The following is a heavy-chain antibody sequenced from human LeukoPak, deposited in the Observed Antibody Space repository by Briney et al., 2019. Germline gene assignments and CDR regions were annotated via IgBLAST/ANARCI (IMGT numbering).Heavy chain of an antibody. J-gene: IGHJ6*02. V-gene: IGHV4-34*01. D-gene: IGHD2-2*01. CDR1: GGSFSDYF. Sequence: PSETLSLTCAVYGGSFSDYFWGWIRQPPGKGLEWIGEINHSERTYYNPSLRSRVTISVDTSKNQFSLNLGSVTAAGTAVYYCARDVVVVPAAIHYGMDVWGQGTTVTVSS. CDR3: ARDVVVVPAAIHYGMDV. CDR2: INHSERT.